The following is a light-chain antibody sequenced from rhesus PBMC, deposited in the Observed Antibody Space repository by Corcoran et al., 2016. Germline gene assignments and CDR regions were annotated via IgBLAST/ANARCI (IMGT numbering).Light chain of an antibody. CDR3: QQHNSYPLT. J-gene: IGKJ4*01. V-gene: IGKV1-25*01. Sequence: DIQMTQSPSSLSASVGDRVTITCRASQGISSYLAWYQQQPGKAPKLLIYAASTLQSGVPSRFSGSGSGTECTLTISSLQPEEFATYYCQQHNSYPLTFGGGTKVELK. CDR2: AAS. CDR1: QGISSY.